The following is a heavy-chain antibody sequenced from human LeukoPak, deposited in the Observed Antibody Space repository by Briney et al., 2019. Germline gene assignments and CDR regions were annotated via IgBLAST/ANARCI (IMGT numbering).Heavy chain of an antibody. CDR1: GFTFSSYW. CDR3: AGGGPRANWYFDL. V-gene: IGHV3-74*01. J-gene: IGHJ2*01. CDR2: IGTDESST. Sequence: GGSLRLSCAASGFTFSSYWMHWARQAPGKGLVWVSRIGTDESSTTYADSVKGRFTISRDNAKNTLFLQMNSLRADDTAVYYCAGGGPRANWYFDLWGRGTLVTVSS. D-gene: IGHD1-26*01.